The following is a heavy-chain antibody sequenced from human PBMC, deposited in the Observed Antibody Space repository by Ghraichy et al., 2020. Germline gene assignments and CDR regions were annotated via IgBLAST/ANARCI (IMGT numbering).Heavy chain of an antibody. Sequence: SETLSLTCTVSGGSISSYYWSWIRQPPGKGLEWIGYIYYSGSTNYNPSLKSRVTISVDTSKNQFSLKLSSVTAADTAVYYCARYNWSESGSWYYFDYWGQGTLVTVSS. V-gene: IGHV4-59*08. CDR1: GGSISSYY. D-gene: IGHD1-20*01. J-gene: IGHJ4*02. CDR3: ARYNWSESGSWYYFDY. CDR2: IYYSGST.